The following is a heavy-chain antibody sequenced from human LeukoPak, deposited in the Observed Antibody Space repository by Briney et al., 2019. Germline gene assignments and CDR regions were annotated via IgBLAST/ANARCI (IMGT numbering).Heavy chain of an antibody. CDR3: ATLNTVAGFDY. J-gene: IGHJ4*02. Sequence: ASVKVSCKASGYTFTSYGISWVRQAPGQGLEWMGWISAYNGNTNYAQKFQGRVTMTRDTSTSTVYMELSSLRSEDTAVYYCATLNTVAGFDYWGQGTLVTVSS. V-gene: IGHV1-18*01. CDR1: GYTFTSYG. CDR2: ISAYNGNT. D-gene: IGHD6-19*01.